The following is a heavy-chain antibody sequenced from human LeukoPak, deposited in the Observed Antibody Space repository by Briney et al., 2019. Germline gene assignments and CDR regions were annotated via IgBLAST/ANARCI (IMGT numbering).Heavy chain of an antibody. CDR3: ARRGGRGPFDY. CDR1: GGSISSYY. V-gene: IGHV4-34*01. Sequence: SETLSLTCTVSGGSISSYYWSWIRQPPGKGLEWIGEINHSGSTNYNPSLKSRVTISVDTSKNQFSLKLSSVTAADTAVYYCARRGGRGPFDYWGQGTLVTVSS. CDR2: INHSGST. D-gene: IGHD2-15*01. J-gene: IGHJ4*02.